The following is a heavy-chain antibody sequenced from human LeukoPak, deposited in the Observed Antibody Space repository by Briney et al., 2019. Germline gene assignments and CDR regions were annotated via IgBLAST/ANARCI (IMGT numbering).Heavy chain of an antibody. CDR1: VFTFSSYA. J-gene: IGHJ4*02. V-gene: IGHV3-23*01. CDR3: AKDRGYCSSTSCYKGGGDFDY. Sequence: GGSLRLSCAASVFTFSSYAMSGVREAPGKGREGGSAISGRGGSTYYADSVKGRFTISRDNSKNTLYLQMNSLRAEDTAVYHCAKDRGYCSSTSCYKGGGDFDYWGQGTLVTVSS. D-gene: IGHD2-2*02. CDR2: ISGRGGST.